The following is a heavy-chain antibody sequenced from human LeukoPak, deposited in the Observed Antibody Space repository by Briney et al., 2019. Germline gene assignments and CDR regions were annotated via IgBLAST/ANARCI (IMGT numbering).Heavy chain of an antibody. D-gene: IGHD6-19*01. V-gene: IGHV4-30-2*01. CDR3: ARGSGREIGQWLVPGGFDY. CDR2: IYHSGST. CDR1: GGSISSGGYY. Sequence: SETLSLTCTVSGGSISSGGYYWSWIRQPPGKGLEWIGYIYHSGSTYYNPSLKSRVTISVDRSKNQFSLKLSSVTAADTAVYYCARGSGREIGQWLVPGGFDYWGQGTLVTVSS. J-gene: IGHJ4*02.